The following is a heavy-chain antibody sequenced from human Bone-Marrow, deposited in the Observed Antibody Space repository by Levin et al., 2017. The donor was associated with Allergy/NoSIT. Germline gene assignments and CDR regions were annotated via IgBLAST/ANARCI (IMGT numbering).Heavy chain of an antibody. CDR3: AHSYCTSSSCHPYYYYNMDV. CDR2: IYWDDDK. Sequence: SGPTLVKPTQTLTLTCTFSGFSLSTSGLGVGWIRQSPGKALEWLALIYWDDDKRYSPSLKTRLTISKDTSKNQVVLTMTNMDPEDTATYYCAHSYCTSSSCHPYYYYNMDVWGKGTAVTVSS. J-gene: IGHJ6*03. D-gene: IGHD2-2*01. V-gene: IGHV2-5*02. CDR1: GFSLSTSGLG.